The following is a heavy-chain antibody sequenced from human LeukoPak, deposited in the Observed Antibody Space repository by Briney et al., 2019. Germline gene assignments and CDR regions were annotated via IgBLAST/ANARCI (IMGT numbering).Heavy chain of an antibody. CDR1: GFTVSNNY. D-gene: IGHD3-10*01. J-gene: IGHJ4*02. CDR2: IDSGGNT. CDR3: ARDPFTGADF. Sequence: GGPLRLPCRASGFTVSNNYMSWVRQAPGKGLECVSVIDSGGNTYYGDSVKGRFTISRDNSKNMLYLQMNSLRAEDTAVYYCARDPFTGADFWGQGILVTVSS. V-gene: IGHV3-53*01.